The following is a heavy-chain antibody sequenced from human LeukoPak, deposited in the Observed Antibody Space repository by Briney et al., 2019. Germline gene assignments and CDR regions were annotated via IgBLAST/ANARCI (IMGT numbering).Heavy chain of an antibody. Sequence: GASVKVSCKASGDTFTGYYMHWVRQAPGQGLEWMGWISPNSGGTNYAEKFQGRFTMTRDTSISTAYMELNRLRSDDTAVYYCARQYCSRTTCFYYFDYWGQGTLVTVSS. CDR1: GDTFTGYY. CDR2: ISPNSGGT. J-gene: IGHJ4*02. D-gene: IGHD2-2*01. V-gene: IGHV1-2*02. CDR3: ARQYCSRTTCFYYFDY.